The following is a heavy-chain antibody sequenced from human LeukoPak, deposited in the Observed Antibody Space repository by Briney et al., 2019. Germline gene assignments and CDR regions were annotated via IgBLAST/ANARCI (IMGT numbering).Heavy chain of an antibody. CDR2: ISSDGSTT. V-gene: IGHV3-74*01. CDR3: ASQLFRYNSD. Sequence: GGSLRLSCAASGFTFSNYWMHWVRQAPGKGLVWVSRISSDGSTTTYADSVKGRFTISRDNAKNSLYLQMNSLRAEDTAVYYCASQLFRYNSDWGQGTLVTVSS. CDR1: GFTFSNYW. D-gene: IGHD6-19*01. J-gene: IGHJ4*02.